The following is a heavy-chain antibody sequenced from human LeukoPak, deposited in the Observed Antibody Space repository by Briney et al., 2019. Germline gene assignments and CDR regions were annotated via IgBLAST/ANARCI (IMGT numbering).Heavy chain of an antibody. CDR2: INPSGGST. CDR3: ARDWTTRQTYYYDSSGYDPGDY. CDR1: GYTFTSYY. D-gene: IGHD3-22*01. J-gene: IGHJ4*02. Sequence: ASVKVSCKASGYTFTSYYMHWVRQAPGQGLEWMGIINPSGGSTSYAQKFQGRVTMTRDTSTSTVYMELSSLRSEDTAVYYCARDWTTRQTYYYDSSGYDPGDYWGQGTLVTVSS. V-gene: IGHV1-46*01.